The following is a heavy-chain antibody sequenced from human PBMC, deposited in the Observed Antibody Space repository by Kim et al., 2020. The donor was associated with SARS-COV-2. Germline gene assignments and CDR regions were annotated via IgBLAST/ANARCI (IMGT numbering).Heavy chain of an antibody. V-gene: IGHV7-4-1*02. D-gene: IGHD6-13*01. Sequence: ALVKVSCKASGYTFTSYAMNWVRQAPGQGLEWMGWINTNTGNPTYAQGFTGRFVFSLDTSVSTAYLQISSLKAEDTAVYYCARDSPDGSSWPDWYFDLWGRGTLVTVSS. J-gene: IGHJ2*01. CDR2: INTNTGNP. CDR1: GYTFTSYA. CDR3: ARDSPDGSSWPDWYFDL.